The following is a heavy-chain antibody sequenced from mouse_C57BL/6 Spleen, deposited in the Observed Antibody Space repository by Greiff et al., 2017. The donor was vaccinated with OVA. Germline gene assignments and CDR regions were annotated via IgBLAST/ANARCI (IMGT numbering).Heavy chain of an antibody. Sequence: QVQLQQPGAELVKPGASVKLSCKASGYTFTSYWMHWVKQRPGQGLEWIGMIHPNSGSTNYNEKFKSKATLTVDKSSSTAYMQLSSLTSEDSAVYYCARQAYGSSYEGAYWGQGTLVTVSA. CDR1: GYTFTSYW. CDR3: ARQAYGSSYEGAY. J-gene: IGHJ3*01. CDR2: IHPNSGST. D-gene: IGHD1-1*01. V-gene: IGHV1-64*01.